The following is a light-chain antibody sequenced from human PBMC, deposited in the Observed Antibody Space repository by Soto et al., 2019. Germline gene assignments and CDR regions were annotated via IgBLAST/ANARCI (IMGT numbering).Light chain of an antibody. CDR2: GAP. CDR3: QQQGISVPT. J-gene: IGKJ1*01. CDR1: QSVSSDN. V-gene: IGKV3-20*01. Sequence: MVLTQSPGTLSLSPGARATLSCRASQSVSSDNLAWYQQKPGQAHRLRIYGAPTRATGIPDRFSGSGSGTDFALTISRLECEGFAVYNCQQQGISVPTFGKGTKVDIK.